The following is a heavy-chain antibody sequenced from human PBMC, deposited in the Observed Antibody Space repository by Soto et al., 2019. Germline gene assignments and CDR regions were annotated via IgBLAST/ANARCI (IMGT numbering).Heavy chain of an antibody. D-gene: IGHD6-19*01. V-gene: IGHV4-38-2*01. CDR2: IYHSGTT. Sequence: PSETLSLTCAVSGGSIFNNYWWAWIRQSPGKGLVWIGSIYHSGTTYYNPSLESRVTISLDTSISTAYMELSRLRSDDTAVYYCARGVSGWSKPRYYFDYWGQGTLVTVSS. CDR1: GGSIFNNYW. CDR3: ARGVSGWSKPRYYFDY. J-gene: IGHJ4*02.